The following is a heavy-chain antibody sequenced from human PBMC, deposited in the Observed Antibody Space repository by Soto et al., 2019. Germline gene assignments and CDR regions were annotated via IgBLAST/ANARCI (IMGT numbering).Heavy chain of an antibody. CDR1: GFTFSSYG. Sequence: GGSLRLSCAASGFTFSSYGMHWVRQAPGKGLEWVAVISYDGSNKYYADSVKGRFTISRDNSKNTLYLQMNSLRAEDTAVYYCAKGEVRIRLRYFDWRYAFDIWGQGTMVTVSS. D-gene: IGHD3-9*01. CDR3: AKGEVRIRLRYFDWRYAFDI. V-gene: IGHV3-30*18. CDR2: ISYDGSNK. J-gene: IGHJ3*02.